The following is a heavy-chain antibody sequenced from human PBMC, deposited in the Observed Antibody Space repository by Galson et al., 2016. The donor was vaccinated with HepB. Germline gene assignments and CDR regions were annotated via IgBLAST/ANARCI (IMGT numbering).Heavy chain of an antibody. J-gene: IGHJ3*01. Sequence: SLRLSCAASGFTFDAYFMNWVRQAPGKGLEWIASIIRSNNYMYYADSVKGRFTISRDSAKNSLYLQMDSLRVEDTAVYYCAKELSGAGFDVWGQGTMVTVSS. V-gene: IGHV3-21*01. CDR3: AKELSGAGFDV. CDR1: GFTFDAYF. CDR2: IIRSNNYM. D-gene: IGHD6-19*01.